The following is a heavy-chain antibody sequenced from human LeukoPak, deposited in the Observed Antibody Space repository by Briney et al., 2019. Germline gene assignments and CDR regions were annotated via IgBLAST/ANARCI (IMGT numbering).Heavy chain of an antibody. D-gene: IGHD6-13*01. CDR1: GFTFTNAW. Sequence: PGGSLRLSCAASGFTFTNAWMHWVRQAPGKGLEWVSAISGSGGSTYYADSVKGRFTISRDNSKNTLYLQMNSLRAEDTAVYYCANTRGAAAGTGWFDPRGQGTLVTVSS. CDR3: ANTRGAAAGTGWFDP. J-gene: IGHJ5*02. V-gene: IGHV3-23*01. CDR2: ISGSGGST.